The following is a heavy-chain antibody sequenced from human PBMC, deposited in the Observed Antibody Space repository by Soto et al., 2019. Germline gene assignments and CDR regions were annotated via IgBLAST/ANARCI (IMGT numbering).Heavy chain of an antibody. CDR2: ISSSSSTI. Sequence: VQLVESGGGLVQPGGSLRLSCAASGFTFSSYSMNWVRQAPGKGLEWVSYISSSSSTIYYADSVKGRFTISRDNAKNSLYLQMNSLRDEDTAVYYCARGDPGITGTTVYYYGMDVWGQGTTVTVSS. CDR3: ARGDPGITGTTVYYYGMDV. V-gene: IGHV3-48*02. CDR1: GFTFSSYS. D-gene: IGHD1-7*01. J-gene: IGHJ6*02.